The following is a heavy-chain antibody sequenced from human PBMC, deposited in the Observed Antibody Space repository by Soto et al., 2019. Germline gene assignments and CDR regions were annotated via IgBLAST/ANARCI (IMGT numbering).Heavy chain of an antibody. Sequence: QVQLVQSGAEVKKPGSSVKVSCKASGGTFSSYAISWVRQAPGQGLEWMGGIIPIFGTANYAQKFQGRVTITADESTSTAYMELSSLRSEDTAVYYCARERITMVRGVPYGMDVWGQGPTVTVSS. CDR3: ARERITMVRGVPYGMDV. J-gene: IGHJ6*02. V-gene: IGHV1-69*01. CDR2: IIPIFGTA. CDR1: GGTFSSYA. D-gene: IGHD3-10*01.